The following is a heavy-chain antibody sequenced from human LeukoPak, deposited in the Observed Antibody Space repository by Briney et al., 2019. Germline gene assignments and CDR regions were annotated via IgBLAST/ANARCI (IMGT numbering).Heavy chain of an antibody. CDR2: IYTSGST. J-gene: IGHJ4*02. V-gene: IGHV4-4*07. D-gene: IGHD3-3*01. CDR1: GGSISSYY. Sequence: PSETLSLTCTVSGGSISSYYWSWIRQPAGKGLEWIGRIYTSGSTNYNPSLKSRVTMSVDTSKNQFSLKLSSVTAADTAVYYCATQYYDFWSGYLDYRGQGTLVTVPS. CDR3: ATQYYDFWSGYLDY.